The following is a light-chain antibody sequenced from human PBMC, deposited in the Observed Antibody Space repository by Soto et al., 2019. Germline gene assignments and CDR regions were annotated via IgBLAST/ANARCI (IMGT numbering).Light chain of an antibody. CDR2: GAS. CDR1: QSVSSSY. CDR3: QQHGSSPPWT. V-gene: IGKV3-20*01. J-gene: IGKJ1*01. Sequence: VLPQSPGTLSLSPGERATLSCRASQSVSSSYLAWSQQQPGQAPRLLLYGASSSATGFPDNFSGSGAATDFTPPTSRLEPEDGVVYYCQQHGSSPPWTCGQGTKVDTK.